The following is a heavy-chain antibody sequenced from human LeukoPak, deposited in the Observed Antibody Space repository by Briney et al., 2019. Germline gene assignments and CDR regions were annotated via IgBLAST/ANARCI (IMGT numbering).Heavy chain of an antibody. CDR2: IIPIFGTA. CDR1: GGTFSSYA. Sequence: SVKVSCKASGGTFSSYAISWVRQAPGQGLEWMGRIIPIFGTANYAQKFQGRVTITTDESTSTAYMELSSLRSEDTAVYYCAVWLMDTAIVKDFDDWGQGTLVTVSS. D-gene: IGHD5-18*01. CDR3: AVWLMDTAIVKDFDD. J-gene: IGHJ4*02. V-gene: IGHV1-69*05.